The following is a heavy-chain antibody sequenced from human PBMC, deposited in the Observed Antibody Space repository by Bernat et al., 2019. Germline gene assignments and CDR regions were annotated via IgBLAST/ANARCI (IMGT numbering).Heavy chain of an antibody. D-gene: IGHD6-19*01. CDR2: IYSGGST. CDR3: ARDRDSSGWYSAFDI. V-gene: IGHV3-NL1*01. CDR1: GFTFSSYG. J-gene: IGHJ3*02. Sequence: QVQLVESGGGVVQPGRSLRLSCAASGFTFSSYGMHWVRQAPGKGLEWVSVIYSGGSTYYADSVKGRFTISRDNSKNTLYLQMNSLRAEDTAVYYCARDRDSSGWYSAFDIWGQGTMVTVSS.